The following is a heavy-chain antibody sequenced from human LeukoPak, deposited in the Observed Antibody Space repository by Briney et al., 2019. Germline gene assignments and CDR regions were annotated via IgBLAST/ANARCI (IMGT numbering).Heavy chain of an antibody. J-gene: IGHJ4*02. CDR1: GFTFTSSA. D-gene: IGHD3-10*01. CDR3: AAATMVRGVADY. V-gene: IGHV1-58*01. CDR2: IVVGSGNT. Sequence: SAKVSCKASGFTFTSSAVQWVRQARGQRLEWIGWIVVGSGNTNYAQKFQERVTITRVMSTSTAYMEPSSLRSEDTAVYYCAAATMVRGVADYWGQGTLVTVSS.